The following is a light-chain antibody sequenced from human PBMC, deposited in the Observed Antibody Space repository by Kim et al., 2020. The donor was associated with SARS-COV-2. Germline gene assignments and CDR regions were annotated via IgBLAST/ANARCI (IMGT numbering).Light chain of an antibody. CDR1: QSISSY. Sequence: ASVGDRVTITCRASQSISSYLNWYQQKPGKAPKLLIYAASSLQSGVPSRFSGRGSGTDFTLTISSLQPEDFATYYCQQSYSTLITFGQGTRLEIK. J-gene: IGKJ5*01. CDR2: AAS. CDR3: QQSYSTLIT. V-gene: IGKV1-39*01.